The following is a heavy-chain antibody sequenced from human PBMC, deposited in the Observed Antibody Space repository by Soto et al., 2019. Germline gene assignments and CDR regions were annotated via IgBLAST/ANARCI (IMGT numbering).Heavy chain of an antibody. J-gene: IGHJ6*02. CDR3: ARKEYGDGLDV. D-gene: IGHD2-2*01. CDR1: GGSISGYF. V-gene: IGHV4-59*01. CDR2: LSDSGST. Sequence: PSETLSLTCTVSGGSISGYFWSWIRQPPGKGLECIGYLSDSGSTDYTPSLNSRVTISVDTSKNQFSLQLSSVTAADTAVCYCARKEYGDGLDVWGQGTTVTVSS.